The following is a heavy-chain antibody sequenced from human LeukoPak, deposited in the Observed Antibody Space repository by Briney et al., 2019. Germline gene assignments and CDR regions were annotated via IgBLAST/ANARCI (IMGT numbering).Heavy chain of an antibody. D-gene: IGHD5-12*01. CDR2: LIGSSGST. V-gene: IGHV3-23*01. Sequence: GGSLRLSCAASGFTSTNYAMNWVRQAPGKGLEWVSVLIGSSGSTDYADSVKGRFTISRDNSKNTVFLQMNSLRAEDTAIYFCAKGAYDYIEIGYFDSWGQGTLVTVSS. CDR3: AKGAYDYIEIGYFDS. J-gene: IGHJ4*02. CDR1: GFTSTNYA.